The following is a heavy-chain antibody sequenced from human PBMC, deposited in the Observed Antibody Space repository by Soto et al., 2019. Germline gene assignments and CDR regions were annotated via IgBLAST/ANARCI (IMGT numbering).Heavy chain of an antibody. CDR3: VKARYVDY. J-gene: IGHJ4*02. V-gene: IGHV3-64D*06. CDR2: ISSNGGST. CDR1: GFTFSSYA. Sequence: GGSLRLSCSVFGFTFSSYAMHWVRQAPGKGLQYVSSISSNGGSTYYADSVKGRFTISRDNSKNTLYLQMSSLRVEDTAVYYCVKARYVDYWGEGNLVTVSS.